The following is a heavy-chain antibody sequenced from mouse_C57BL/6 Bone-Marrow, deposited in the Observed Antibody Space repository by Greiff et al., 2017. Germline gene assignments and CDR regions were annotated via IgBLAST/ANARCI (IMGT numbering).Heavy chain of an antibody. CDR2: ISYDGSN. J-gene: IGHJ3*01. CDR3: ARAGSNFPAWFAY. D-gene: IGHD2-5*01. Sequence: EVKLMESGPGLVKPSQSLSLTCSVTGYSITSGYYWNWIRQFPGNKLEWMGYISYDGSNNYNPSLKNRISITRDTSKNQFFLKLNSVTTEDTATYYCARAGSNFPAWFAYWGQGTLVTVSA. V-gene: IGHV3-6*01. CDR1: GYSITSGYY.